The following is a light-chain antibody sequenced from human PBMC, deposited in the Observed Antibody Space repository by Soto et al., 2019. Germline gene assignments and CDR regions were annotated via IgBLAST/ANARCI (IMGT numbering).Light chain of an antibody. CDR3: KSYTRSSSYV. J-gene: IGLJ1*01. CDR1: SSDIGYYNF. V-gene: IGLV2-14*01. CDR2: EVT. Sequence: QSALTQPASVSGSPGQSITISCKGTSSDIGYYNFVSWYQQHPGKAPKLMIYEVTHRPSGVSDRFSGSKSGNSASLTISGLQAEDEADYYCKSYTRSSSYVFGTGTKLTVL.